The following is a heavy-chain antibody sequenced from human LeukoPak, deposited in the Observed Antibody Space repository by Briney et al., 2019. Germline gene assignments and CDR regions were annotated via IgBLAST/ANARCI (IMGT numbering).Heavy chain of an antibody. CDR2: ISTSGGST. Sequence: GGSLRLSCAASGCTFSNYYMSWVRQAPGKGLEWTSDISTSGGSTFYADSVKGRFTISRDNSKNTLYLQLNSLRGEDTAIYYCAPANYRSRGSCLFDYWGQGTLVTVSS. V-gene: IGHV3-23*01. D-gene: IGHD2-15*01. J-gene: IGHJ4*02. CDR3: APANYRSRGSCLFDY. CDR1: GCTFSNYY.